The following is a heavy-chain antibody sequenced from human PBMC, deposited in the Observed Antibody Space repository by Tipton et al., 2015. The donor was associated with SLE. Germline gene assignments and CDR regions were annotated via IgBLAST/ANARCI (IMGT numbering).Heavy chain of an antibody. CDR2: IYHSGST. V-gene: IGHV4-4*02. CDR1: GDSIISGDW. CDR3: ARAPVGAGYYYGMDV. J-gene: IGHJ6*02. Sequence: TLSLTCVVSGDSIISGDWWSWIRQSPGKGPEWIGYIYHSGSTYYNPSLKSRVTISVDRSKNQFSLKLSSVTAADTAVYYCARAPVGAGYYYGMDVWGQGTTVTVSS. D-gene: IGHD1-26*01.